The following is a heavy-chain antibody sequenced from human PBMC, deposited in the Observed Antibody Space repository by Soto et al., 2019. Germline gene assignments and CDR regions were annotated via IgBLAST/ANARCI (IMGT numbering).Heavy chain of an antibody. CDR3: TRDRWGFAHDNSCYYPYYFDY. D-gene: IGHD3-22*01. V-gene: IGHV1-18*01. CDR2: ISGYNGNT. CDR1: GYGFRGQG. J-gene: IGHJ4*02. Sequence: QVHLVQSGPEVKKPGASVKVSCEVSGYGFRGQGVSWVRQAPGQRFEWMGWISGYNGNTDYAPKFQGTLSLPTDTSTSTAYMELRGLRFDDSAVYFCTRDRWGFAHDNSCYYPYYFDYWGQGSLVTVSS.